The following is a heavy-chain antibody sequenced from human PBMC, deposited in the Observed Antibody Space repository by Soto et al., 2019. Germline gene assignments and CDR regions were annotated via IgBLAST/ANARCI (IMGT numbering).Heavy chain of an antibody. Sequence: GGSLRLSCAASGFTFSSYSMNWVRQAPGKGLEWVSSISSSSSYIYYADSVKGRFTISRDNAKNSLYLQMNSLRAEDTAVYYCAREDYYGSGSYSWFDPWGQGTLVTVSS. J-gene: IGHJ5*02. CDR1: GFTFSSYS. V-gene: IGHV3-21*01. CDR3: AREDYYGSGSYSWFDP. CDR2: ISSSSSYI. D-gene: IGHD3-10*01.